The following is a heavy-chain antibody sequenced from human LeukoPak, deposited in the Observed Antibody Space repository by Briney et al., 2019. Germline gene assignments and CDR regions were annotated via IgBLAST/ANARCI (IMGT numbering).Heavy chain of an antibody. V-gene: IGHV1-3*01. CDR3: ARRGTDSSSSLTNWFDP. CDR1: QYTFAEYA. CDR2: IDAGNGRT. J-gene: IGHJ5*02. D-gene: IGHD6-6*01. Sequence: ASVKVSCKASQYTFAEYAVHWVRQAPGQRLEWMGWIDAGNGRTKYSQSFQGRVTIIRDTSATTAYMELSSLRSEDTAVYYCARRGTDSSSSLTNWFDPWGQGTLVTVSS.